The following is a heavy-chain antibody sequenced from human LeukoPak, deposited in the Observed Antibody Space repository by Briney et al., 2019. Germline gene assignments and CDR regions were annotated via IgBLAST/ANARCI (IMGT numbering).Heavy chain of an antibody. J-gene: IGHJ4*02. CDR2: ISGSGGST. D-gene: IGHD3-22*01. V-gene: IGHV3-23*01. Sequence: PGGSLRLSCAASGFTFSSYAMSWVRQAPGKGLEWVSAISGSGGSTYYADSVKGRFTISGDNSKNTLYLQMNSLRAEDTAVYYCAKPPRRQRITMIVVVTTFDYWGQGTLVTVSS. CDR3: AKPPRRQRITMIVVVTTFDY. CDR1: GFTFSSYA.